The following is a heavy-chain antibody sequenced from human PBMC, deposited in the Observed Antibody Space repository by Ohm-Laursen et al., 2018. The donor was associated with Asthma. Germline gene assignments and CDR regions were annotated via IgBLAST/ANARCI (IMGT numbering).Heavy chain of an antibody. D-gene: IGHD6-19*01. CDR1: GFNFSPYS. CDR3: ARVLEVSSGWYYYYYGIDV. CDR2: ITSSSTT. Sequence: SLRLSCAAVGFNFSPYSMNWVRQSPGKGLEWIAYITSSSTTKHADSVKGRITISRDNAKSSVFLQMNSLRDEDTAVYYCARVLEVSSGWYYYYYGIDVWGQGTTVTVSS. J-gene: IGHJ6*02. V-gene: IGHV3-48*02.